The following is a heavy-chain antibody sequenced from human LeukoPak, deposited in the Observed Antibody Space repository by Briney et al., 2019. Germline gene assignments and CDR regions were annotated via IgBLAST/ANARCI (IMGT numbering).Heavy chain of an antibody. Sequence: PSETLSLTCTVSGGSISSYYWSWIRQPPGKGLEWIGYIYYSGSTNYNPSLKSRVTISVDTSKNQFSLKLSSVTAADTAVYYCARGGPYYYDSYYFDYWGRGTLVTVSS. CDR3: ARGGPYYYDSYYFDY. V-gene: IGHV4-59*01. D-gene: IGHD3-22*01. CDR2: IYYSGST. J-gene: IGHJ4*02. CDR1: GGSISSYY.